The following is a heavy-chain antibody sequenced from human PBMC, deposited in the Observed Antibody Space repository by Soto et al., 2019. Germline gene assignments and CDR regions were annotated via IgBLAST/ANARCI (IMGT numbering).Heavy chain of an antibody. CDR3: ARLGDYYQAFDS. J-gene: IGHJ4*02. CDR2: IYYTGTT. D-gene: IGHD3-22*01. CDR1: GFSIISYY. V-gene: IGHV4-59*08. Sequence: SETLSLTCTVSGFSIISYYWSWIRQPPGKGLEWVGYIYYTGTTSYNPSLKNRVTISVDTSRNQFSLNLSSVTAADTAVYYCARLGDYYQAFDSWGQGILVTVSS.